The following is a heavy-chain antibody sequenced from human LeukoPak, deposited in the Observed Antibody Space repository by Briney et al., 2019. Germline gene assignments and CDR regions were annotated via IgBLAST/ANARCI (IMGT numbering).Heavy chain of an antibody. D-gene: IGHD6-13*01. Sequence: SETLSLTGTGSGGSISSYYWSWIRQPPGKGREWIGYIYNSGSTNYNPSLKRRVTISVDTSKNQFSLKLTSVTAADTAVYYCARHHLWAAAVYPTFDYWGQGTLVTVSS. V-gene: IGHV4-59*08. CDR3: ARHHLWAAAVYPTFDY. CDR2: IYNSGST. CDR1: GGSISSYY. J-gene: IGHJ4*02.